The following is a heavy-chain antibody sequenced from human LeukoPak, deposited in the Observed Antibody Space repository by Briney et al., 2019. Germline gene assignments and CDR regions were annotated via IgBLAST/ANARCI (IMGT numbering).Heavy chain of an antibody. J-gene: IGHJ3*02. V-gene: IGHV1-69*13. CDR3: ARVPLGPYYDILTGYYNGALDI. CDR1: GGTFSSYA. D-gene: IGHD3-9*01. CDR2: IIPIFGTA. Sequence: GASVKVSCKASGGTFSSYAISWVRQAPGQGLEWMGGIIPIFGTANYAQKFQGRVTITADESTSTAYMELSSLRSEDTAVYYCARVPLGPYYDILTGYYNGALDIWGQGTMVTVSS.